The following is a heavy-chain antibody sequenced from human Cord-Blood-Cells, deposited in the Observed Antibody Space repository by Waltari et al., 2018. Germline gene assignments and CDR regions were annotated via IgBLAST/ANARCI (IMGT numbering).Heavy chain of an antibody. V-gene: IGHV3-23*01. CDR3: AKDAQVGATYYFDY. J-gene: IGHJ4*02. D-gene: IGHD1-26*01. CDR1: GFTFSSFA. Sequence: EVQLLESGGGLVQPGGSLRPSCAASGFTFSSFAMSWVRQAPGKGLEWVSAISGSGGSTYYAASVKGRFTISRDNSKNTLYLQRNSLRAEDTAVYYCAKDAQVGATYYFDYWGQGTLVTVSS. CDR2: ISGSGGST.